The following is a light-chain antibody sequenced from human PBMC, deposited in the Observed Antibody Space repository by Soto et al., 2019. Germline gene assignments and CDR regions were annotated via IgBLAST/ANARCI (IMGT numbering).Light chain of an antibody. CDR3: QQYYSTPLT. J-gene: IGKJ4*01. V-gene: IGKV4-1*01. Sequence: DIVMTQSPDSLAVSLGERATINCKYSQNILNSSNNKNYLAWYQQKPGEPPKLLIYWASSRESGVPVRFSGSGSGTAFTLTISSLQAEDVAAYYCQQYYSTPLTFGGGTKVEIK. CDR1: QNILNSSNNKNY. CDR2: WAS.